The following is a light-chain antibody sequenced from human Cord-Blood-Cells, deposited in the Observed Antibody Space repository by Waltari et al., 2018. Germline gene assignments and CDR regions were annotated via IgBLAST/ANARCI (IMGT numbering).Light chain of an antibody. CDR1: YIGSQN. CDR3: QVWDSSTVV. J-gene: IGLJ2*01. Sequence: SYELTPPLSVSVALGQTARITCGGNYIGSQNVHWYQQKPGQAPGLVIYRDSNRPSGIPERFSGSNSGNTATLTISRAQAGDEADYYCQVWDSSTVVFGGGTKLTVL. CDR2: RDS. V-gene: IGLV3-9*01.